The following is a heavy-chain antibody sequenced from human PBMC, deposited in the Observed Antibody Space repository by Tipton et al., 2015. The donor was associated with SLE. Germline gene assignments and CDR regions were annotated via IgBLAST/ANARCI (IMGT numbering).Heavy chain of an antibody. D-gene: IGHD2-21*02. V-gene: IGHV3-30*04. Sequence: RSLRLSCAASGFTFSSYAMRWVRQAPGKGLEWVAVMSYDENNKYYADSVKGRFTISRDNSKNTLYLQMNSLRAEDTAVYYCASELLNWFDPWGLGTLVTVSS. CDR3: ASELLNWFDP. CDR2: MSYDENNK. CDR1: GFTFSSYA. J-gene: IGHJ5*02.